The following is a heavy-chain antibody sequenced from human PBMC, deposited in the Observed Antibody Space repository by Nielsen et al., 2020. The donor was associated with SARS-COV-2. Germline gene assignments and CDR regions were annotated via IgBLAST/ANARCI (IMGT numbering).Heavy chain of an antibody. CDR3: ARVKRYCSSTSCYLGYYYYMDV. Sequence: SETLSLTCTVPGGSISSGGYYWSWIRQHPGKGLEWIGYIYYSGSTYYNPSLKSRVTISVDTSKNQFSLKLSSVTAADTAVYYCARVKRYCSSTSCYLGYYYYMDVWGKGTTVTVSS. CDR1: GGSISSGGYY. D-gene: IGHD2-2*01. J-gene: IGHJ6*03. V-gene: IGHV4-31*03. CDR2: IYYSGST.